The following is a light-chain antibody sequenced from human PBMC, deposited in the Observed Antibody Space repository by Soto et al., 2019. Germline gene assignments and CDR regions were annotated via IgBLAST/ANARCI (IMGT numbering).Light chain of an antibody. V-gene: IGKV3-15*01. CDR1: QSVSSN. CDR2: DTS. CDR3: QGYGGGRT. J-gene: IGKJ1*01. Sequence: EIVMTQSPATLSVSPGEGASLSCRASQSVSSNLAWYQQKPGQPPRLLIYDTSIRATGIPARFSGSGSGTEFTLTISSLQSEDVAVSDCQGYGGGRTFGQGTKVEIK.